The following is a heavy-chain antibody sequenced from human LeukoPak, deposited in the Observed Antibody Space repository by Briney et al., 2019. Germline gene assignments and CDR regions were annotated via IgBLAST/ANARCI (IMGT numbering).Heavy chain of an antibody. CDR1: GFTFSSYG. J-gene: IGHJ4*02. CDR2: ISGSGSDT. Sequence: PGGSLRLSCAVSGFTFSSYGMTWVRQAPGKGLEWVSSISGSGSDTYNEDAVEGRFTISRDNSKSSLYLQMNDLRGEDTAVYYCVKGGAYGSGSYCDYWGQGILVTVSS. CDR3: VKGGAYGSGSYCDY. D-gene: IGHD3-10*01. V-gene: IGHV3-23*01.